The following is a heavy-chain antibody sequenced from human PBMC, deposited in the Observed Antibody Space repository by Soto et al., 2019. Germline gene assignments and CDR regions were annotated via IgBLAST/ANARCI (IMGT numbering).Heavy chain of an antibody. Sequence: QVQLVQSGAEVKKPGASVKVSCKTSGYTLSTYPISWVRQAPGQGLEWVGWISTYNGKTNYGQKFQGRVTITTATAASTAYMNLRNLRSDDTAVYYCARIRVEAALGTFDQWGQGTLVTVSS. D-gene: IGHD6-6*01. CDR3: ARIRVEAALGTFDQ. V-gene: IGHV1-18*01. J-gene: IGHJ4*02. CDR1: GYTLSTYP. CDR2: ISTYNGKT.